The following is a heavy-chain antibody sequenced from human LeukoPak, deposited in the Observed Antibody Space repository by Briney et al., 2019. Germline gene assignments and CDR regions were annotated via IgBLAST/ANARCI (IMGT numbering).Heavy chain of an antibody. Sequence: GGSLRLSCAASGFTFSSYAMHWVRQAPGKGLEWVAVISYDGSNKYYADSVKGRFTISRDNSKNTLYLQMNSLRAEDTAVYYCARVRSPPDILTGYPDYWGQGTLVTVSS. CDR1: GFTFSSYA. CDR2: ISYDGSNK. V-gene: IGHV3-30-3*01. CDR3: ARVRSPPDILTGYPDY. J-gene: IGHJ4*02. D-gene: IGHD3-9*01.